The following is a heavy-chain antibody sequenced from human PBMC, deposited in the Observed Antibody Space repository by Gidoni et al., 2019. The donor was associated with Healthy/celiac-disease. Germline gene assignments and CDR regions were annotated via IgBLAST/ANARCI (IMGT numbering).Heavy chain of an antibody. V-gene: IGHV3-21*01. Sequence: EVQLVVSGGGLVKPGGSLRLSCAASGFTFSRYSMNWVRQAPGTGLEWVSSISSSSSDIYYADSVKGRFTISRDNAKNSLYLQMNSLRAEDTAVYYCARVYCSGGSCYWGGGYWGQGTLVTVSS. D-gene: IGHD2-15*01. J-gene: IGHJ4*02. CDR3: ARVYCSGGSCYWGGGY. CDR1: GFTFSRYS. CDR2: ISSSSSDI.